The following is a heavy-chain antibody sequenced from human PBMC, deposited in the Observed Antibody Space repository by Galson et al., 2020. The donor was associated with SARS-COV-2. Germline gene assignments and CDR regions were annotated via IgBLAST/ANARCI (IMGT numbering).Heavy chain of an antibody. D-gene: IGHD6-13*01. J-gene: IGHJ4*02. CDR3: AKLGGGYSSSLTDY. CDR2: ISWNSGSI. CDR1: GFTFDDYA. Sequence: GGSLRLSCAASGFTFDDYAMHWVRQAPGKGLEWVSGISWNSGSIGYADSVKGRFTISRDNAKNSLYLQMNSLRAEDTALYYCAKLGGGYSSSLTDYWGQGTLVTVSS. V-gene: IGHV3-9*01.